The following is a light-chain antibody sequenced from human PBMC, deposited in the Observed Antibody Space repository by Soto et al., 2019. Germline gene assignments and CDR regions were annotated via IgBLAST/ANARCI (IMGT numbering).Light chain of an antibody. CDR2: AAS. Sequence: RFSSRGERAXXSCRASRRVGNNLAWYQRKAGHAPGLPSSAASARPAGMPARFRGRGSDTDLRLTVSSHEPEDFAIYFCHQHADWPLSFGGGT. V-gene: IGKV3-11*01. CDR3: HQHADWPLS. J-gene: IGKJ4*01. CDR1: RRVGNN.